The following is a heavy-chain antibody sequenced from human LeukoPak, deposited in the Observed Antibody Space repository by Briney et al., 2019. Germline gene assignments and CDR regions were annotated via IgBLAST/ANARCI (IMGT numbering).Heavy chain of an antibody. Sequence: PSETLSLTCTVSGGSISSSSYYWGWIRQPPGKGLEWIGSIYYSGSTYYNPSLKSRVTISVDTSKNQSSLKLSSVTAADTAVYYCARLDCGGDCYSPLYYFDYWGQGTLVTVSS. V-gene: IGHV4-39*01. CDR3: ARLDCGGDCYSPLYYFDY. CDR2: IYYSGST. CDR1: GGSISSSSYY. J-gene: IGHJ4*02. D-gene: IGHD2-21*02.